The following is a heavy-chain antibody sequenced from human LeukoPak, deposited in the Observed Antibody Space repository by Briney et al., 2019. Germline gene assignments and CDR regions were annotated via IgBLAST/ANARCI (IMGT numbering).Heavy chain of an antibody. V-gene: IGHV1-8*01. CDR3: ARLLGYCSGGSCYYYYGMDV. CDR1: GYTFTSYD. CDR2: MNPNSGNT. Sequence: ASVKVSCKASGYTFTSYDINWVRQATGQGLEWMGWMNPNSGNTGYAQKFQGRVTMTRNTSISTAYMELSSLRSEDTAVYYCARLLGYCSGGSCYYYYGMDVWGQGTTVTVSS. D-gene: IGHD2-15*01. J-gene: IGHJ6*02.